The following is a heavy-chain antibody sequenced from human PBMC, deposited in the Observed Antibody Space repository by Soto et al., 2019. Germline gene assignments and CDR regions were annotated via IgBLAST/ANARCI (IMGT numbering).Heavy chain of an antibody. CDR3: TAGSVEGV. V-gene: IGHV3-15*07. CDR1: GLTISNAW. CDR2: IKTNTEGGTT. J-gene: IGHJ6*02. Sequence: EVHLVESGGGFIYPGGSLRLSCAASGLTISNAWMNWVRQAPGKGLEWFGRIKTNTEGGTTDYAAAVKGRFTVSRDDSKNTLYLQMNCLRTEDTAVDYCTAGSVEGVWGQGTTVTVS. D-gene: IGHD2-15*01.